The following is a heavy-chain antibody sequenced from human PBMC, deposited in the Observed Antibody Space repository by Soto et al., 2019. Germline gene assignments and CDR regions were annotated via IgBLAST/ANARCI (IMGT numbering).Heavy chain of an antibody. CDR2: INHVGVN. D-gene: IGHD3-16*01. J-gene: IGHJ5*02. CDR1: GGFLSESY. V-gene: IGHV4-34*01. CDR3: VRIRYQLPSSVLWLDP. Sequence: SETLSLTCAVYGGFLSESYWTWIRQPPGKGLEWIGEINHVGVNNYNPSLKSRVTMSVDTSQNQFSLRLISVTAADTAMYFCVRIRYQLPSSVLWLDPWGQGTTVTV.